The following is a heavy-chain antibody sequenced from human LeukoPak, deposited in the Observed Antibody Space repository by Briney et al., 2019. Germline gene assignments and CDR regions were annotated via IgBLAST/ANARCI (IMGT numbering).Heavy chain of an antibody. Sequence: ASVKVSCKASGYTFTGYYMHWVRQAPGQGLEWMGWINPNTGGTNYAQKFQSRVTMTRDTSISTAYMELSRLRSDDTAVYYCARAIIMVRGVDYWGQGTLVTVSS. CDR2: INPNTGGT. J-gene: IGHJ4*02. CDR3: ARAIIMVRGVDY. CDR1: GYTFTGYY. V-gene: IGHV1-2*02. D-gene: IGHD3-10*01.